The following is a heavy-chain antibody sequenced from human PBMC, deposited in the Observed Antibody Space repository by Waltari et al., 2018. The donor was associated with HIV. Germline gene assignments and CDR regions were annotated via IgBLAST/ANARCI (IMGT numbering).Heavy chain of an antibody. J-gene: IGHJ5*02. CDR3: AGEDDRGDFP. V-gene: IGHV3-23*01. D-gene: IGHD2-21*01. CDR2: VSESGDST. Sequence: ELYLLESGGDLVQPGGSLRVSCGGAGFTFKNYAGSWVRQAPGKGLEWISSVSESGDSTYYADSVEGRFTISRDNSKNMLYLQMNGLRVEDTAVYYCAGEDDRGDFPWGQGTLVTVSA. CDR1: GFTFKNYA.